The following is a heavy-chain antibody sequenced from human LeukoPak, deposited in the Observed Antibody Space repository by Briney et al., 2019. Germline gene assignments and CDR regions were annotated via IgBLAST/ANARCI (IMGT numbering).Heavy chain of an antibody. CDR1: GYTFAGYY. V-gene: IGHV1-2*02. J-gene: IGHJ4*02. Sequence: ASVKVSCKASGYTFAGYYMHWVRQAPGQGLEWMGWINPNSGGTNYAQKFQGRVTMTRDTSISTAYMELSRLRSDDTAVYYCARGNVRITMVRGALRPFDYWGQGTLVTVSS. D-gene: IGHD3-10*01. CDR2: INPNSGGT. CDR3: ARGNVRITMVRGALRPFDY.